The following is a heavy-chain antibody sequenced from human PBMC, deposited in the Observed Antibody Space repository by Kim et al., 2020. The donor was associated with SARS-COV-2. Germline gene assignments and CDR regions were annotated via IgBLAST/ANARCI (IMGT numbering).Heavy chain of an antibody. J-gene: IGHJ4*02. D-gene: IGHD2-15*01. Sequence: LKSRVTISVDTAKNQFSLKLSSVTAADTAVYYCARALYCSGGSCYSPLDYWGQGTLVTVSS. V-gene: IGHV4-59*01. CDR3: ARALYCSGGSCYSPLDY.